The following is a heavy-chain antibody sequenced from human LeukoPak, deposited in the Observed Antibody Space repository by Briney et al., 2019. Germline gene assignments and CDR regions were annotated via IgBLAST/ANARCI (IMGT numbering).Heavy chain of an antibody. J-gene: IGHJ4*02. Sequence: PSETLSLTCTVSGGSISTYYWTWIRQPLGKGLEWIGYIYYSGSTNYNPSLKSRVTISVDTSKNQFSLKLSSVTAADTAVYYCARQYTDDSGSYNFDYWGQGTLVTVSS. CDR2: IYYSGST. V-gene: IGHV4-59*08. CDR3: ARQYTDDSGSYNFDY. CDR1: GGSISTYY. D-gene: IGHD3-10*01.